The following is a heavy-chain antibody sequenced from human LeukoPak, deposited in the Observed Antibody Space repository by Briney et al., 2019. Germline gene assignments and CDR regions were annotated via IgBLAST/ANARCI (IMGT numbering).Heavy chain of an antibody. CDR1: GYTFTGYD. D-gene: IGHD3-10*01. CDR2: MNPNSGNT. V-gene: IGHV1-8*01. CDR3: ARGRRYYGSGSYKYNWFDP. Sequence: ASVKVSCKASGYTFTGYDINWVRQATGQGLEWMGWMNPNSGNTGYAQKFQGRVTMTRNTSISTAYMELSSLRSEDTAVYYCARGRRYYGSGSYKYNWFDPWGRGTLVTVSS. J-gene: IGHJ5*02.